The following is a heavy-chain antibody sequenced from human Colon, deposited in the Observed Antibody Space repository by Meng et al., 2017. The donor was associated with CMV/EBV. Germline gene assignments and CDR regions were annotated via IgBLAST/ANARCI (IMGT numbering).Heavy chain of an antibody. D-gene: IGHD4-11*01. J-gene: IGHJ6*02. V-gene: IGHV4-34*01. CDR3: ARFSPVTTHGYGLYYAMDV. CDR1: GGSFSGHS. Sequence: GSLRLSCAVYGGSFSGHSWSWVRQPPGKGLEWIGEINHRGSTNYNPALQSRVTISVDTSKNQFSLKLSSVTAADTALYYCARFSPVTTHGYGLYYAMDVWGQGTTVTVSS. CDR2: INHRGST.